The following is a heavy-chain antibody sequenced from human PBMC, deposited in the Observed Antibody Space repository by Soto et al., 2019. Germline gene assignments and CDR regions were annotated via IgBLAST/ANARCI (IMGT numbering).Heavy chain of an antibody. V-gene: IGHV3-48*03. J-gene: IGHJ4*02. CDR2: ISSSGSTI. CDR3: ARGGAESVAGSFDY. D-gene: IGHD6-19*01. Sequence: PGGSLRLSCAASGFTFSSYEMNWVRQAPGKGLEWVSYISSSGSTIYYADSVKGRFTISRDNAKNSLYLQMNSLRAEDTAVYYCARGGAESVAGSFDYWGQGTLVTVYS. CDR1: GFTFSSYE.